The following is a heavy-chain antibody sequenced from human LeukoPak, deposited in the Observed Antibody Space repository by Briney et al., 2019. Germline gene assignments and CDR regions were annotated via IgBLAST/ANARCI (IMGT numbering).Heavy chain of an antibody. CDR2: IYYSGST. J-gene: IGHJ6*02. D-gene: IGHD3-3*01. V-gene: IGHV4-59*01. CDR3: ARGPYDFWSGYLYYYYGMDV. Sequence: SETLSLTCTISGGSISSYYRSWIRQPPGKGLEWIGYIYYSGSTNYNPSLKSRVTISVDTSKNQFSLKLSSVTAADTAVYYCARGPYDFWSGYLYYYYGMDVWGQGTTVTVSS. CDR1: GGSISSYY.